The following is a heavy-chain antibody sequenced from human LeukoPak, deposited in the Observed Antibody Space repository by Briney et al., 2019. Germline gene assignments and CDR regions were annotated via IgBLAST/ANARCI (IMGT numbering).Heavy chain of an antibody. D-gene: IGHD3-10*01. CDR1: GYTFTSYG. Sequence: ASAKVSCKASGYTFTSYGISWVRQAPGQGLEWMGWIRINNGYTNYAQKLQGRVTMTTDTSTSTAYMELRNLISDDTAVYYCARGSFGQLLFDYWGQGTLVTVSS. J-gene: IGHJ4*02. V-gene: IGHV1-18*01. CDR3: ARGSFGQLLFDY. CDR2: IRINNGYT.